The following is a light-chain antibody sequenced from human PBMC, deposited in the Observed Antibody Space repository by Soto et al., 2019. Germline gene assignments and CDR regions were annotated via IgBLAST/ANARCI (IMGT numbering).Light chain of an antibody. J-gene: IGKJ1*01. V-gene: IGKV3-11*01. CDR2: DAS. CDR3: QQRRYWPVT. CDR1: QSVSSY. Sequence: EIVLTQSPAILSMSPGERATLSCRASQSVSSYFAWYQQKPGQAPRLLIYDASNRATGVPARFSGSGSGTDITLTISSLEPEDFAVYYYQQRRYWPVTFGQGTKVEIK.